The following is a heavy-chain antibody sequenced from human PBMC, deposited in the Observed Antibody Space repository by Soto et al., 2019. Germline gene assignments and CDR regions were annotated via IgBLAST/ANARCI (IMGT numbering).Heavy chain of an antibody. V-gene: IGHV3-23*01. Sequence: EVQLLESGGDLVQPGGSLKLSCAASGFTFSRYAMAWVRQSPGRGLEWVSLLIPGTSTPYYADSVKGRFTISRDNSKNTLSLQMNSLRTEDTAVYFCAKVKGLHWGDLSSNYFDYWGQGTLVTVSS. J-gene: IGHJ4*02. CDR2: LIPGTSTP. CDR1: GFTFSRYA. CDR3: AKVKGLHWGDLSSNYFDY. D-gene: IGHD3-16*02.